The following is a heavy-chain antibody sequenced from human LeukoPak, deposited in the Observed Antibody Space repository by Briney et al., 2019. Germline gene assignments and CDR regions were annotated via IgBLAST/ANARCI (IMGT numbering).Heavy chain of an antibody. D-gene: IGHD3-10*01. CDR1: GGSFSGYY. Sequence: PSETLSLTCAVYGGSFSGYYWSWIRQPPGKGLEWIGEINHSGSTNYNPSLKSRVTISVDTSKNQFSLKLSSVTAADTAVYYCARGYGSGSYYNYWGQGILVTVSS. V-gene: IGHV4-34*01. CDR2: INHSGST. J-gene: IGHJ4*02. CDR3: ARGYGSGSYYNY.